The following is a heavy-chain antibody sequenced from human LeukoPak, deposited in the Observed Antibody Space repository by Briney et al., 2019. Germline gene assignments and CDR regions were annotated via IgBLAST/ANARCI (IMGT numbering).Heavy chain of an antibody. CDR1: GGSISSYY. V-gene: IGHV4-4*07. Sequence: PSETLSLTCTVSGGSISSYYWSWIRQPAGKGLEWIGRIYTSGSTNYNPSLKSRVTMSVDTSKNQFSLKLSSVTAADTAVYYCARDGCSSTSCYRHYYYGMDDWGQGTTVTVSS. CDR2: IYTSGST. J-gene: IGHJ6*02. CDR3: ARDGCSSTSCYRHYYYGMDD. D-gene: IGHD2-2*01.